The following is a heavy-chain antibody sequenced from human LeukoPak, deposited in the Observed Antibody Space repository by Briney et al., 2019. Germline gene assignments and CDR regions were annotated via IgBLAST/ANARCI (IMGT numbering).Heavy chain of an antibody. CDR1: GFTFSNFW. D-gene: IGHD1-26*01. V-gene: IGHV3-7*03. J-gene: IGHJ4*02. CDR3: AKDRIVTSGFFDY. CDR2: IKQDETEK. Sequence: GGSLRLSCTASGFTFSNFWMGWVRQAPGKGLEWVANIKQDETEKFYLGSVKGRFTISRDNAKNSLYLQMNSLRVEDTAIYYCAKDRIVTSGFFDYWGQGTLVTVSS.